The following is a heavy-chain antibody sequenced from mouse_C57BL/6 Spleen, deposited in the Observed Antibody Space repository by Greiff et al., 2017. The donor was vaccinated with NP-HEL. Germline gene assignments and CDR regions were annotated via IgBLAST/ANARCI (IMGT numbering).Heavy chain of an antibody. V-gene: IGHV1-76*01. CDR2: IYPGSGNT. CDR1: GYTFTDYY. CDR3: ARSGWDAMDY. D-gene: IGHD3-1*01. J-gene: IGHJ4*01. Sequence: VQLQQSGAELVRPGASVKLSCKASGYTFTDYYINWVKQRPGQGLEWIARIYPGSGNTYYNEKFKGKATLTAEKSSSTAYMQLSSLTSEDSAVYFCARSGWDAMDYWGQGTSVTVSS.